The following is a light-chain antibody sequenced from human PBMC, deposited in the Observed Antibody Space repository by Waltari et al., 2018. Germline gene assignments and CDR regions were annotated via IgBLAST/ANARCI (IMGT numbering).Light chain of an antibody. CDR3: CSYAGSYTFVV. CDR2: DVS. J-gene: IGLJ2*01. V-gene: IGLV2-11*01. CDR1: RSDGGGYHY. Sequence: QSALTQPRSVSGSPGQSVTISCTGTRSDGGGYHYVYWYQQHPGKAPKLMIYDVSKRPSGVPDRFSGSKSGNTASLTISGLQAEDEADYYCCSYAGSYTFVVFGGGTKLTVL.